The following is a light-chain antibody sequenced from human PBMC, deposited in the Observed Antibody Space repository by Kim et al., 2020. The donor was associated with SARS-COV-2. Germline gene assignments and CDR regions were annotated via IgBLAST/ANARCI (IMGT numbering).Light chain of an antibody. CDR3: QQYSRDSRT. Sequence: SAVGDRVTIPCRASQGIGTWLAWYQQKPGKAPKLLIFDASNLQSRVPSRFSGSGSGTQFTLTISSLQPDDYGTYFCQQYSRDSRTFGQGTKVDIK. V-gene: IGKV1-5*01. CDR2: DAS. CDR1: QGIGTW. J-gene: IGKJ1*01.